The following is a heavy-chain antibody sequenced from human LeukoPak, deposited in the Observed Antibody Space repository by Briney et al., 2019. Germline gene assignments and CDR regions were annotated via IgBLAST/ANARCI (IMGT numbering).Heavy chain of an antibody. J-gene: IGHJ4*02. CDR1: GYSFTSYW. D-gene: IGHD2-15*01. V-gene: IGHV5-51*01. Sequence: GESLQISCKGSGYSFTSYWIGWVRQLPGKGLEWMGIIYPGDSDTRYSPSFQGQVTISADKSISTAYLQWSSLKASDTAMYYRASGRGYCSGGSCYPNGFDYWGQGTLVTVSS. CDR2: IYPGDSDT. CDR3: ASGRGYCSGGSCYPNGFDY.